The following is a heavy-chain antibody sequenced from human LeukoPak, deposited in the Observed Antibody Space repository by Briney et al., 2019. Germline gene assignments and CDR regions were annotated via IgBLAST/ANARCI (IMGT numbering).Heavy chain of an antibody. V-gene: IGHV4-34*01. CDR2: INHSGST. J-gene: IGHJ4*02. Sequence: PSETLSLTCAVYGGSFSGYYWSWIRQPPGKGLEWIGEINHSGSTNYNPSLKSRVTISVDTSKNQFSLKLSSVTAADTAVYYCAGAHRDGKKQGGLSRPCYFDYWGQGTLVTVSS. D-gene: IGHD5-24*01. CDR1: GGSFSGYY. CDR3: AGAHRDGKKQGGLSRPCYFDY.